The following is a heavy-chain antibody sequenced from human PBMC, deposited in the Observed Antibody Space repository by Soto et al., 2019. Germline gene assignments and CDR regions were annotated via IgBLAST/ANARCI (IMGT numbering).Heavy chain of an antibody. V-gene: IGHV3-23*01. D-gene: IGHD1-26*01. CDR3: AKGLVVGATKPKNFDC. J-gene: IGHJ4*02. Sequence: GGSLRLSCAASGFTFSSYAMSWVRQAPGKGLEWVSAISGSGDYTYYADSVKGRFTISRDNSKNALFLQMNGLRAEDTAVYYCAKGLVVGATKPKNFDCWGQGTLVTVSS. CDR1: GFTFSSYA. CDR2: ISGSGDYT.